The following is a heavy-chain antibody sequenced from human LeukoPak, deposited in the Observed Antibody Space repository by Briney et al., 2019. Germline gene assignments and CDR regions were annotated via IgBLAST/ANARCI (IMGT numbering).Heavy chain of an antibody. D-gene: IGHD5-18*01. CDR2: INWNGGSI. V-gene: IGHV3-20*04. J-gene: IGHJ4*02. Sequence: GGSLRLSCAASGFAFDDYGMSCVRQAPGKGLEWVSGINWNGGSIGYADSVKCRFTISRENAKNSLYLQINSLRAEDTALYYCARADKDGYGFFGFDYWGQGTLVTVSS. CDR1: GFAFDDYG. CDR3: ARADKDGYGFFGFDY.